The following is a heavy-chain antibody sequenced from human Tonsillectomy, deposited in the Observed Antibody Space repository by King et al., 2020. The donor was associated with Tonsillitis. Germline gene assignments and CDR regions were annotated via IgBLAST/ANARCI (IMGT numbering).Heavy chain of an antibody. V-gene: IGHV1-46*01. CDR3: AREGPGSSGSNAFDI. CDR1: GYTFTSYY. D-gene: IGHD3-22*01. Sequence: QLVQSGAEVKKPGASVKVSCKASGYTFTSYYMHWVRQAPGQGLEWMGIINPRGGSTSYAQKFLGRVTMTRDTSTSTVYMELSSLRSEDTAVYYCAREGPGSSGSNAFDIRGQGTMVTVSS. J-gene: IGHJ3*02. CDR2: INPRGGST.